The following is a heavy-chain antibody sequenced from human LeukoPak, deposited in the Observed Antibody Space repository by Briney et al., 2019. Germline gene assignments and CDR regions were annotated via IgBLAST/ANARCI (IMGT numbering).Heavy chain of an antibody. CDR3: GGERGEGFDV. V-gene: IGHV3-7*01. Sequence: PGGSLRLSCAASGFTFSSYWMNWVRQAPGQGLEWVANIKHDASEIYYVDSVKGRITISRDNAKNSLYLQMKNLRAEDTAVYYCGGERGEGFDVWGQGTMVNGSS. CDR2: IKHDASEI. J-gene: IGHJ3*01. CDR1: GFTFSSYW.